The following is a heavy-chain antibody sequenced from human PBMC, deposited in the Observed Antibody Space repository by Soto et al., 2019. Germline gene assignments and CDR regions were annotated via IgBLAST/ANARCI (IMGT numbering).Heavy chain of an antibody. CDR3: ARVGGGLASLGYYGMDV. CDR2: INPNSGGT. V-gene: IGHV1-2*04. CDR1: GYTFIGYY. D-gene: IGHD3-10*01. J-gene: IGHJ6*02. Sequence: ASVKVSCKASGYTFIGYYIHWVRQAPGQGLEWMGWINPNSGGTNYAQRFQGWVTMTRDRSISTAYMELSRLKSDGTAVYYCARVGGGLASLGYYGMDVWGQGTTVTVSS.